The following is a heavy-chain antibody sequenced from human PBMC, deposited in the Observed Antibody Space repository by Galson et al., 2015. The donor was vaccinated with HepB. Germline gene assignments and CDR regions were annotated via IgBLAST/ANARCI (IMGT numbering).Heavy chain of an antibody. Sequence: SVKVSCKASGDTFTSYGISWVQQAPGQGLEWMGWISAYNGNTNYAQKLQGRVTMTTDTSTSTVYMELRSLRSDDTAVYYCAKDLYYDSSGWDYWGQGTLVTVSS. V-gene: IGHV1-18*04. CDR2: ISAYNGNT. CDR3: AKDLYYDSSGWDY. J-gene: IGHJ4*02. CDR1: GDTFTSYG. D-gene: IGHD3-22*01.